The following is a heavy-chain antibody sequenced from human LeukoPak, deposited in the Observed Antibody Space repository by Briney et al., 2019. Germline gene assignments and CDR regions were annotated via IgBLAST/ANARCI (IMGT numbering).Heavy chain of an antibody. CDR2: IYPGDSET. Sequence: HGESLKISCKGSGYRFTNYWIGWVRQMPGKGLEWMGIIYPGDSETRYSPSFQGQVTISADKSISTAYLQWSSLKASDTAMYYCASSSRWTAFDYWGQGTLVTVSS. V-gene: IGHV5-51*01. CDR1: GYRFTNYW. J-gene: IGHJ4*02. CDR3: ASSSRWTAFDY. D-gene: IGHD6-13*01.